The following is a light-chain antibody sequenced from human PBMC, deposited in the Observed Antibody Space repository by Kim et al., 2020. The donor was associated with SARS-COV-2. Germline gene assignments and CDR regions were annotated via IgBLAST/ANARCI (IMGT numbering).Light chain of an antibody. CDR1: NSNIGTNT. CDR3: AAWDDSLNGYV. J-gene: IGLJ1*01. CDR2: LYN. V-gene: IGLV1-44*01. Sequence: QAVVTQPPSASGTPGQRVTISCSGSNSNIGTNTVNWYHQLPGTAPKLLIYLYNQRPSGVPDRFSASKSGTSASLAISGLQSEDEADYYCAAWDDSLNGYVFGNGTKVTVL.